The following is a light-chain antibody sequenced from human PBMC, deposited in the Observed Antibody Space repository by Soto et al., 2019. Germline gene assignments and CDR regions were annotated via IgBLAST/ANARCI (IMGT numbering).Light chain of an antibody. J-gene: IGKJ5*01. Sequence: EIVLTQSPGTLSLSPGERATLSCRASQSVSSSYLAWYQQKLGQAPRLLIYGASNRATGIADRFSGSGSGTDFTLTISRLEPEDFAVYYCQQYGSSPPITFGQGTRLEIK. V-gene: IGKV3-20*01. CDR1: QSVSSSY. CDR3: QQYGSSPPIT. CDR2: GAS.